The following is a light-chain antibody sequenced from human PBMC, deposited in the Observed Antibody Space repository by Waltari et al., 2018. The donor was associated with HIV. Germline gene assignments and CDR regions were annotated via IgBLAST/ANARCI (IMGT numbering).Light chain of an antibody. CDR1: QSVTKN. J-gene: IGKJ1*01. CDR2: GAS. CDR3: QQYHNYWT. Sequence: EVVLTQSPATVSVSPGGRVILSCRASQSVTKNLAWYQQKPGQAPRLVICGASPRAAGVPARFTGRGSGTQFTLTISSLQSEDFAIYYCQQYHNYWTFGQGSK. V-gene: IGKV3-15*01.